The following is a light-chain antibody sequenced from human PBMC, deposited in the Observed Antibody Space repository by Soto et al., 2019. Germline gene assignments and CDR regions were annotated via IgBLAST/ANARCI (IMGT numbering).Light chain of an antibody. CDR2: QHT. CDR1: KLGDKY. J-gene: IGLJ2*01. V-gene: IGLV3-1*01. CDR3: QAWDSNTAL. Sequence: SYELTQPPSVSVSPGQTASITCSGDKLGDKYASWYQQKPGQSPVVVIYQHTKRPSGIPERFSGSNSGNTATLTISGTQAMDEADYYCQAWDSNTALFGRGTKVTVL.